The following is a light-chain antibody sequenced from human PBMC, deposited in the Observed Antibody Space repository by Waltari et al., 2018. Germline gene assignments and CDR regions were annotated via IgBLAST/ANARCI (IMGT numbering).Light chain of an antibody. CDR3: NTRDSSGNPYV. V-gene: IGLV3-19*01. CDR1: SLSTYY. J-gene: IGLJ1*01. Sequence: SSELTQDPAVSLALGQTVRITCQGDSLSTYYANWYQQKPGQAPVLVIYGKNNRPTWIPDRLSASSSGNTASLTSAGGQAEDEADYYCNTRDSSGNPYVFGSGTKVTVL. CDR2: GKN.